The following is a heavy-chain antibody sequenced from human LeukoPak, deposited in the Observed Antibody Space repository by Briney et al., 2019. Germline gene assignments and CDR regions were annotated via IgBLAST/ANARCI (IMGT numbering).Heavy chain of an antibody. D-gene: IGHD3-10*01. J-gene: IGHJ5*02. CDR1: GGTFSSYA. CDR3: AREWFGELSRGGWLDP. V-gene: IGHV1-69*04. CDR2: IIPSFGIA. Sequence: ASVKVSCKASGGTFSSYAISWVRQAAGQGLEWMGRIIPSFGIANYAQKFQGRVTITAHKPTSTAYMELSSLRSEDKAVYYCAREWFGELSRGGWLDPWGQGTLVTVSS.